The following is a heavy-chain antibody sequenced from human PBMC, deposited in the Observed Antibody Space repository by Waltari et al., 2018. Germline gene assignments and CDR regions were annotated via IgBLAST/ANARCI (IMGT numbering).Heavy chain of an antibody. D-gene: IGHD1-26*01. V-gene: IGHV3-23*01. Sequence: EVQLLESGGGLVQPGGSLRLSCAASGFTFSSYAMSWVRQAPGKGLEWVSAISGSGGSTYYADSVKGRFTISRDNSKNTLYLQMNSLRAEDTAVYYCARDSGSYHYVDYWGQGTLVTVSS. CDR1: GFTFSSYA. CDR2: ISGSGGST. CDR3: ARDSGSYHYVDY. J-gene: IGHJ4*02.